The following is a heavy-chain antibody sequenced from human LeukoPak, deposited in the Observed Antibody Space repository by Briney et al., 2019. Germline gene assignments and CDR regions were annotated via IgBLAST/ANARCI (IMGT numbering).Heavy chain of an antibody. CDR1: GFTFSSYS. CDR3: ARVAAGYSVNYFDY. J-gene: IGHJ4*02. D-gene: IGHD4-23*01. CDR2: ISTGSSTT. V-gene: IGHV3-48*02. Sequence: GGSLRLFCAASGFTFSSYSMNWVRQAPGKGLEWVSYISTGSSTTYYADSVKGRFTISRDNVENSLYLQMNSLRDEDTAVYYCARVAAGYSVNYFDYWGQGTLVTVSS.